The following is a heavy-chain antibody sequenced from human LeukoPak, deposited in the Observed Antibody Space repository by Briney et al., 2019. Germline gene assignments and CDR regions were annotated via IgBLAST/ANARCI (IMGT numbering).Heavy chain of an antibody. CDR3: TRNMAGAAAGTLDY. D-gene: IGHD6-13*01. Sequence: PGGSLRLSCAASGFTFNDYTMNWVRQVPGKGLEWVSLISWDGGSSSYVGSVRGRFTISRDNSKNSPYLQMNSLRTEDTALYYCTRNMAGAAAGTLDYWGLGTLVTVSS. CDR2: ISWDGGSS. CDR1: GFTFNDYT. J-gene: IGHJ4*02. V-gene: IGHV3-43*01.